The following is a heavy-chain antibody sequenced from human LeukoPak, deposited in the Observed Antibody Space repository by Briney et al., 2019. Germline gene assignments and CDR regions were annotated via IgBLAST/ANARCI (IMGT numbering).Heavy chain of an antibody. Sequence: ASVKVSCKASGYTFTTDGISWVRQAPGQGLEWMGWISSYNGKTIYAQRLQGRVTMTTDTSTSTAHMDLRSLRSDDTAVYYCARDRGRGIATSDYYFDYWGQGTLVTVSS. CDR2: ISSYNGKT. D-gene: IGHD6-13*01. J-gene: IGHJ4*02. CDR3: ARDRGRGIATSDYYFDY. V-gene: IGHV1-18*01. CDR1: GYTFTTDG.